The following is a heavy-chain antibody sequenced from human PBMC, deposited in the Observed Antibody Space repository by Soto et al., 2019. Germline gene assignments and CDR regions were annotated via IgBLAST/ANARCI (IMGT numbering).Heavy chain of an antibody. CDR1: GGSIIYYY. D-gene: IGHD3-9*01. J-gene: IGHJ3*02. V-gene: IGHV4-59*06. CDR2: IYYSGST. CDR3: ARLDYDILTGSPGAFDI. Sequence: PSETLSLTCTVSGGSIIYYYWSWIRQPPGKGLEWIGYIYYSGSTYYNPSLKSRVTISVDTSKNQFSLKLSSVTAADTAVYYCARLDYDILTGSPGAFDIWGQGTMVTVSS.